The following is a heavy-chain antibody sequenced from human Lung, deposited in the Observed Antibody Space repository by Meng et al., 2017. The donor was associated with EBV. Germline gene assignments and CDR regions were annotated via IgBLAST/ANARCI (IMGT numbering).Heavy chain of an antibody. J-gene: IGHJ4*02. CDR1: GGPISRTGTC. CDR2: QCHADDT. D-gene: IGHD4-23*01. V-gene: IGHV4-39*01. Sequence: QLRLRESGPGLVKPSETLSLPCTVSGGPISRTGTCGGWIRQPPGKGLEWIGSQCHADDTYYNPSLMGRVTISVDTSKNQVSLKLTSVTAADTSIYYCVRHTFSGNPGGIDSWGQGILVTVSS. CDR3: VRHTFSGNPGGIDS.